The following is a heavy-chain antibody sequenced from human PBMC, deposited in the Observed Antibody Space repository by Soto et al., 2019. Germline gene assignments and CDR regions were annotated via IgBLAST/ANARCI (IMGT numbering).Heavy chain of an antibody. J-gene: IGHJ6*02. CDR2: INHSGST. CDR3: ARVNYYGSGRHYGMDV. D-gene: IGHD3-10*01. V-gene: IGHV4-59*01. CDR1: GGSISSYY. Sequence: SETLSLTCTVSGGSISSYYWSWIRQPPGKGLEWIGDINHSGSTNYNPSLKSRVTISVDTSKNQFSLKLSSVTAADTAVYYCARVNYYGSGRHYGMDVWGQGTTVTVSS.